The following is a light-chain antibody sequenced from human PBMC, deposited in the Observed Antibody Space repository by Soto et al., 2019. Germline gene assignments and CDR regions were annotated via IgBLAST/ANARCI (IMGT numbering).Light chain of an antibody. CDR3: NSYTSSSTLYV. J-gene: IGLJ1*01. CDR2: EVS. Sequence: QSALTQPASVSGSPGQSITISCTGTSSDIGTYNYVSWYQQHPGKAPKLMLYEVSNRPSGVSNRFFGSKSGNTASLTISGLQAEAEADYFCNSYTSSSTLYVFGTGTKVTVL. CDR1: SSDIGTYNY. V-gene: IGLV2-14*01.